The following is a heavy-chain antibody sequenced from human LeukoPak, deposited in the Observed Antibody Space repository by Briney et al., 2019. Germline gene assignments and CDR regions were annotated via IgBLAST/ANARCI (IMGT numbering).Heavy chain of an antibody. J-gene: IGHJ2*01. CDR3: AKDDSKGWYYWYFDL. V-gene: IGHV3-23*01. Sequence: PGGSLRLSCAASGFTFSSYAMSWVRQAPGKGLEWVSAISGSGGSTYYADSVKGRFTISRDNSKDTLYLQMNSLRAEDTAVYYCAKDDSKGWYYWYFDLWGRGTLVTVSS. CDR2: ISGSGGST. CDR1: GFTFSSYA. D-gene: IGHD6-19*01.